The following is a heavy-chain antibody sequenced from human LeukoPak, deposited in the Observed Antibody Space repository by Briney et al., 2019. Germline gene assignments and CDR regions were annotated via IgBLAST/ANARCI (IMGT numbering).Heavy chain of an antibody. CDR2: IKQDGSEK. V-gene: IGHV3-7*01. Sequence: GGSLRLSCVASGITFSRHWMKWVRQAPGKGLEWVANIKQDGSEKFYVDSVKGRFTISRDNAKNSLYLQMGSLRPEDTALYYCAGGTGWLIDSWGQGTLVTVSS. CDR1: GITFSRHW. D-gene: IGHD3-9*01. J-gene: IGHJ4*02. CDR3: AGGTGWLIDS.